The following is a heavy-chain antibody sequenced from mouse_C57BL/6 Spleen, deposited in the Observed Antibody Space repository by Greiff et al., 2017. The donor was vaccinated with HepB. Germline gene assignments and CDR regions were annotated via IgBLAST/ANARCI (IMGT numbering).Heavy chain of an antibody. V-gene: IGHV1-80*01. Sequence: QVQLQQSGAELVKPGASVKISCKASGYAFSSYWMNWVKQRPGKGLEWIGQIYPGDGDTNYNGKFKGKATLTADKSSSTAYMQLSSLTSEDSAVYFCARRGLRQGYYFDYWGQGTTLTVSS. CDR2: IYPGDGDT. D-gene: IGHD2-4*01. CDR3: ARRGLRQGYYFDY. J-gene: IGHJ2*01. CDR1: GYAFSSYW.